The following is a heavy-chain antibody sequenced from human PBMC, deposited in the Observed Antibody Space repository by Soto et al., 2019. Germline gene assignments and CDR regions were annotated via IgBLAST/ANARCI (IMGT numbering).Heavy chain of an antibody. D-gene: IGHD6-19*01. J-gene: IGHJ4*02. Sequence: QVQLVESGGVVVQPGRSLRLSCAASGFIFSSYSMHWVRQAPGTGLEWVAGISYDGRNKYYAASVKGRFTISRDNSKNTLYRQMNSRRAEDTAVYYCARGAGIVVAGTSFDYWGQGTLVTVS. V-gene: IGHV3-30-3*01. CDR2: ISYDGRNK. CDR1: GFIFSSYS. CDR3: ARGAGIVVAGTSFDY.